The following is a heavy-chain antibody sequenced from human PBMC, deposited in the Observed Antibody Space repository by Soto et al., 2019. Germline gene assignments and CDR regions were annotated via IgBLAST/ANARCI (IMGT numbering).Heavy chain of an antibody. CDR3: ARELRGYSGYYSDY. V-gene: IGHV4-30-4*01. CDR2: IYYSGST. Sequence: SETLSLTCTVSGGSISSGDYYWSWIRQPPGKGLEWIGCIYYSGSTYYNPSLKSRVTISVDTSKNQFSLKLSSVTAADTAVYYCARELRGYSGYYSDYWGQGTLVTVSS. J-gene: IGHJ4*02. D-gene: IGHD5-12*01. CDR1: GGSISSGDYY.